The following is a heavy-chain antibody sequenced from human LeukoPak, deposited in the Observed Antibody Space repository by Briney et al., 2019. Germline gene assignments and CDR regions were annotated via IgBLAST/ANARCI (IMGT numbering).Heavy chain of an antibody. J-gene: IGHJ3*02. D-gene: IGHD6-19*01. CDR1: GFTFSDYN. CDR3: TKGSSGGWYDAFDI. CDR2: ISRSGSTK. Sequence: NPGGSLRLSCAASGFTFSDYNMRWIRQAPGKGLEWVSSISRSGSTKYYADSVKGRFTISRDNAKNSLYLQMNSLRAEDMALYYCTKGSSGGWYDAFDIWGQGTMVTVSS. V-gene: IGHV3-11*01.